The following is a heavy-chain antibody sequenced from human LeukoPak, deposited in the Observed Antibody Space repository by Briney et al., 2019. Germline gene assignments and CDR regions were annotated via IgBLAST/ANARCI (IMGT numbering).Heavy chain of an antibody. CDR2: ISYHGRDT. CDR3: AAQPCSVGRCYLDY. J-gene: IGHJ4*02. Sequence: GGSLRLSCAASGVTYSSFAMHRVRQAPGKGLEWVAVISYHGRDTYYADSVKGRFTISRDNSKNTLYLQLNSLGAEDTAVYYCAAQPCSVGRCYLDYWGQGTLVTVSS. CDR1: GVTYSSFA. V-gene: IGHV3-30*04. D-gene: IGHD2-15*01.